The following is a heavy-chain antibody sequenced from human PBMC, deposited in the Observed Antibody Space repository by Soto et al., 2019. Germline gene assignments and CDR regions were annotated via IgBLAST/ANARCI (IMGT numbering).Heavy chain of an antibody. Sequence: PSETLSLTCTVSGGSISSYYWSWIRQPPGKGLEWIGYIYYSGSTNYNPSLKSRVTISVDTSKNQFSLKLSSVTAADTAVYYCARVMGLRSTSMDVWGQGTTVTVSS. CDR2: IYYSGST. CDR1: GGSISSYY. J-gene: IGHJ6*02. CDR3: ARVMGLRSTSMDV. V-gene: IGHV4-59*01. D-gene: IGHD3-3*01.